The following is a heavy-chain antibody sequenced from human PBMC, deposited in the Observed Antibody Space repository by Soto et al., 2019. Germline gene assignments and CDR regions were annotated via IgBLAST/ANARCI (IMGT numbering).Heavy chain of an antibody. CDR2: INPSNGAT. J-gene: IGHJ6*02. V-gene: IGHV1-2*02. CDR3: ARLPPPSLYYYGMDV. CDR1: GYTFTAYY. Sequence: QVQLVQSGAEVKKPGASVKVSCKASGYTFTAYYMHWVRQAPGQGLEWMGWINPSNGATDYARHFQGRVTVTRDTSISTAYMELTSLRSDDTAVYYCARLPPPSLYYYGMDVWGPGTRVPVSS.